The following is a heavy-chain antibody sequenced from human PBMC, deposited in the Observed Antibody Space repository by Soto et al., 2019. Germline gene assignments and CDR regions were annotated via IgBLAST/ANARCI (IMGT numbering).Heavy chain of an antibody. CDR3: GRGWGYDSNDYYYAY. J-gene: IGHJ4*02. Sequence: QVQLVQSGAEVRKPGSSVKVSCKASGGTFSRHAISWVRQAPGQGLEWMGGIIPIFGTANHAQKFQGRVTIIADESTSTAYMELSSLRSEDTAMYYCGRGWGYDSNDYYYAYWGQGTLVIVSS. D-gene: IGHD3-22*01. V-gene: IGHV1-69*01. CDR2: IIPIFGTA. CDR1: GGTFSRHA.